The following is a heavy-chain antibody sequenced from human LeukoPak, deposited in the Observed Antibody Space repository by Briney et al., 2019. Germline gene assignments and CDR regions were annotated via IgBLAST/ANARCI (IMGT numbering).Heavy chain of an antibody. CDR1: GYTFTGYY. Sequence: GASVKVSCKASGYTFTGYYIHWVRQAPGQGLEWMGWINPNSGGTNYAQKFRGRVTMTRDTSISTAYMELSRLRSDDTAVYYCAISTNWGSPGWFDPWGQGTLVTVSS. CDR3: AISTNWGSPGWFDP. D-gene: IGHD7-27*01. V-gene: IGHV1-2*02. CDR2: INPNSGGT. J-gene: IGHJ5*02.